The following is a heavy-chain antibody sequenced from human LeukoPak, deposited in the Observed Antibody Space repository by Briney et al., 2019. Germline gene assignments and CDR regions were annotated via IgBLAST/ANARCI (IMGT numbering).Heavy chain of an antibody. D-gene: IGHD6-13*01. Sequence: PSETLSLTCTVSGGSISNYYWSWIRQPPGKGLEWIGYIYNSGHTNYNPSLKGRVTISVDTSKNQFSLKLSSVTAADTAVYYCARDRSGSSWFLDYWGQGTLVTVSS. CDR3: ARDRSGSSWFLDY. V-gene: IGHV4-59*01. CDR2: IYNSGHT. CDR1: GGSISNYY. J-gene: IGHJ4*02.